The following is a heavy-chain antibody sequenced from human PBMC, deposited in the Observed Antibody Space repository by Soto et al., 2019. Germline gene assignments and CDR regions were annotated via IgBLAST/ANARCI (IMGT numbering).Heavy chain of an antibody. Sequence: SETLSLTCTVSGGSISTYYWSWIRQPPGKGLEWIGYIYYTGSTNYNPSLKSRVTISVDTSKNQFSLKLSSVTAADTAVYYCARGMTTVTTLDYWGQGTLVTVSS. CDR3: ARGMTTVTTLDY. D-gene: IGHD4-4*01. CDR1: GGSISTYY. CDR2: IYYTGST. J-gene: IGHJ4*02. V-gene: IGHV4-59*12.